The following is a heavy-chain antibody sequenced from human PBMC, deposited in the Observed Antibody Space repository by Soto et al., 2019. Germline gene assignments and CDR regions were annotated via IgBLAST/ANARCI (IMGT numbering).Heavy chain of an antibody. D-gene: IGHD6-19*01. Sequence: EVQLVESGGGLVKPGGSLRLSCAASGFTFVNYSMNWVRQAPGKGLEWVSSISKSSNYIYYADSLKGRFTISRDNAKKSLYLQMNSLRAEDTAIYYCARDVAVTGSWGAFDIWGHGTMVTVSS. CDR2: ISKSSNYI. V-gene: IGHV3-21*02. J-gene: IGHJ3*02. CDR3: ARDVAVTGSWGAFDI. CDR1: GFTFVNYS.